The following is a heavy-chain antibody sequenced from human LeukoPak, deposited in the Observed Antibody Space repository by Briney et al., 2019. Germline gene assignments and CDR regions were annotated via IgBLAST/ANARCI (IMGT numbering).Heavy chain of an antibody. V-gene: IGHV1-46*01. J-gene: IGHJ4*02. Sequence: ASVKVSCKASGYTFTDFYMHWVRQAPGQGLEWMGWINPSGGSTSYAQKFQGRVTMTRDTSTSTVYMELSSLRSEDTAVYYCARGPLVREGPDYWGQGTLVTVSS. CDR2: INPSGGST. D-gene: IGHD2-8*01. CDR3: ARGPLVREGPDY. CDR1: GYTFTDFY.